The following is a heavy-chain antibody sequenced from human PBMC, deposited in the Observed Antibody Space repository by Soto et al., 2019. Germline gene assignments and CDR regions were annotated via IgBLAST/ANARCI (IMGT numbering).Heavy chain of an antibody. CDR3: ARYQIPYGWGTYSFDY. J-gene: IGHJ4*02. V-gene: IGHV3-11*06. D-gene: IGHD3-16*01. CDR1: GFTFSDYY. CDR2: ISSSSSYT. Sequence: PGGSLRLSCAASGFTFSDYYMSWIRQAPGQGLEWVSYISSSSSYTDYADSVKGRFTISRDNAKKSLFLQMNSLRVGDTAVYYCARYQIPYGWGTYSFDYWGQGTLVTVAS.